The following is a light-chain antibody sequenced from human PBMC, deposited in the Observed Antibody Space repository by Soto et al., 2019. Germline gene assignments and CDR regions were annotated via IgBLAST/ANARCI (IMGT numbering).Light chain of an antibody. Sequence: QSALTQPASVSGSPGQSITISCTVTSSDIGSYNLVSWYQQYPGKAPQLLIYEGSRRPSGVSNRFSGSKSGNTASLTIAGLQAEDEADYYCCSYAGISTSGVFGGGTKLTVL. CDR3: CSYAGISTSGV. CDR2: EGS. V-gene: IGLV2-23*01. J-gene: IGLJ2*01. CDR1: SSDIGSYNL.